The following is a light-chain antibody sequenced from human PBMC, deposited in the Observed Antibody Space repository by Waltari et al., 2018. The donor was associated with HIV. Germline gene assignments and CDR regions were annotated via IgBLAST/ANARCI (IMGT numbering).Light chain of an antibody. CDR1: QNIDNW. CDR3: HQYNSYPLT. CDR2: KTS. J-gene: IGKJ4*01. V-gene: IGKV1-5*03. Sequence: DIQITQSPSSLSAPVGHRVTITCRASQNIDNWLAWYQHKPGRGPKVLIFKTSTLETGVPPRFSGSASGTEFTLTITSLQPDDVATYYCHQYNSYPLTFGGGTKVEIK.